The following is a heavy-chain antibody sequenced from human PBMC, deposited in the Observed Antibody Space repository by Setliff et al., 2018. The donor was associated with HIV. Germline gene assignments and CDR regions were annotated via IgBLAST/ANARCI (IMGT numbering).Heavy chain of an antibody. CDR3: ARNKIGWDTYSVVNYFDP. Sequence: ASVKVSCKASGYKFTGHYVHWVRQAPGQGLQWMGRINPDNSLTTYAEYFEGRVTLTRDTSTNTAYMELRRLRSDDTAIYFCARNKIGWDTYSVVNYFDPWGHGTLVTVSS. V-gene: IGHV1-2*06. J-gene: IGHJ5*02. CDR1: GYKFTGHY. CDR2: INPDNSLT. D-gene: IGHD2-21*01.